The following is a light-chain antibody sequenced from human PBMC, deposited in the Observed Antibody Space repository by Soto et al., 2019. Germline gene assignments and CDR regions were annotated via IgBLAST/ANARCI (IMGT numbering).Light chain of an antibody. CDR1: QSVSSSY. V-gene: IGKV3-20*01. Sequence: EIVLTQSPGTLSLSPGERATLSCRASQSVSSSYLAWYQQKPGQTPRLLNYRASSRATGIPDRFSGSGSGTDFTFTITRLEPEDFAVYYCQQYGSSPGTFGQGTTVEIK. CDR2: RAS. J-gene: IGKJ1*01. CDR3: QQYGSSPGT.